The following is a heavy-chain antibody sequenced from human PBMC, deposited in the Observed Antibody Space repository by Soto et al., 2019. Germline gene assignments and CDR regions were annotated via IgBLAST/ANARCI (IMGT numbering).Heavy chain of an antibody. CDR2: INQDGTEQ. Sequence: EVQLVESGGGLVQPGGSLRLSCSASGFTLSNHWMGWVRQAPGKGLEWVANINQDGTEQHYVGSVKGRFTISRDNAKNSLYMQMSSLTAEDSALYYCSRSLDSWGQGTLVTVSS. CDR3: SRSLDS. CDR1: GFTLSNHW. V-gene: IGHV3-7*01. J-gene: IGHJ4*02.